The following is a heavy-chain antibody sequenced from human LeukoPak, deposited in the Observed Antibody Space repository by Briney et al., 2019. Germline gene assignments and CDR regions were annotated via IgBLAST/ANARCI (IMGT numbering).Heavy chain of an antibody. CDR2: INTSGST. J-gene: IGHJ3*02. CDR1: GDFISSYY. V-gene: IGHV4-4*07. Sequence: MLSETLSLTCTVSGDFISSYYWSWIRQPAGKGLEWIGRINTSGSTNYNSSLRSRVTMSVDTSKNQFSLKLSSETAADTAVYYCASIDFWSGYPDAFDIWGQGTMVTVSS. D-gene: IGHD3-3*01. CDR3: ASIDFWSGYPDAFDI.